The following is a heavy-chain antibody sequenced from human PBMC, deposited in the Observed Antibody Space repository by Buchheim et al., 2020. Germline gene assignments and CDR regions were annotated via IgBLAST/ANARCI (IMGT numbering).Heavy chain of an antibody. CDR1: GFTFSTYA. CDR3: AREVRGHAYFDT. Sequence: EVQLLESGGGLVQPGGSLRLSCAASGFTFSTYAMSWVRQAPGKGLEWVSGVSASGGTTYYADSVKGRFTISRDNAENTLYLQMDSLRVEDTGVYSCAREVRGHAYFDTWGQGT. J-gene: IGHJ4*02. CDR2: VSASGGTT. V-gene: IGHV3-23*01.